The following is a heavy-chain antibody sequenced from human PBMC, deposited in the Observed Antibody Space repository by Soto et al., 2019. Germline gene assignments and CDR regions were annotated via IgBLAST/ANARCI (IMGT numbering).Heavy chain of an antibody. J-gene: IGHJ4*02. CDR3: ARDSADCASSSCYGFFGD. Sequence: PGGSLRLSCAASGFTFSNYAMTWVRQAPGKGLEWVSAISGSGISTFYADSVKGRFTISRDNSKNTLYLQMNSLRAADTAVYYCARDSADCASSSCYGFFGDWGQGILVTGSS. D-gene: IGHD2-2*01. CDR1: GFTFSNYA. V-gene: IGHV3-23*01. CDR2: ISGSGIST.